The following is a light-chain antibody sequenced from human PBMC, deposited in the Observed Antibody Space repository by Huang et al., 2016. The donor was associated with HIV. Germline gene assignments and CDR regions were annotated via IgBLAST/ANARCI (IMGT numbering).Light chain of an antibody. CDR1: QSISTF. CDR2: STS. J-gene: IGKJ1*01. Sequence: DIQMTQSPSSLSASVGDRVTISCRASQSISTFLSWYQQKPGKAPKLLIYSTSSFQTGVPARFSGSGSGTDFTLTISSLQPEDFATYYCQQSYSAPWTFGQGTKVEIK. V-gene: IGKV1-39*01. CDR3: QQSYSAPWT.